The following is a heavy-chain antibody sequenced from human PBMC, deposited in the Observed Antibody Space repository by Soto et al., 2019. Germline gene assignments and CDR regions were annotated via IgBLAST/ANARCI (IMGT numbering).Heavy chain of an antibody. Sequence: GGSLRLSCAASGFTFSSYAMSWVRQAPGKGLEWVSAISGSGGSTYYADSVKGRFTISRDNSKNTLYLQMNSLRAEDTAVYYCAKVGRDGYKSYYLDYWVQGTLVTVSS. CDR2: ISGSGGST. J-gene: IGHJ4*02. D-gene: IGHD5-12*01. CDR3: AKVGRDGYKSYYLDY. V-gene: IGHV3-23*01. CDR1: GFTFSSYA.